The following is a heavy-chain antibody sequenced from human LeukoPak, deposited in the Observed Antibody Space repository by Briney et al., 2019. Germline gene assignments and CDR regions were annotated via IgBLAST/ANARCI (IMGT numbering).Heavy chain of an antibody. J-gene: IGHJ5*01. V-gene: IGHV4-4*07. CDR3: ARDLRWYSSSWYDKKNWFDS. Sequence: NSSETLSLTCTVSGGSISSYYWSWIRQPAGKGLEWIGRIYTSGSTNYNPSLKSRVTMSVDTSKNQFSLKLSSVTAADTAVYYCARDLRWYSSSWYDKKNWFDSWGQGTLVTVSS. CDR2: IYTSGST. CDR1: GGSISSYY. D-gene: IGHD6-13*01.